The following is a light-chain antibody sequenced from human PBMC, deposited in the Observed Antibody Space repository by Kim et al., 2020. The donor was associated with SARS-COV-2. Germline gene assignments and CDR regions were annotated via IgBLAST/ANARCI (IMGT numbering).Light chain of an antibody. Sequence: VSPGERATLSCRASQSVRSNLAWYQQKPGQAPRLLIYGASTRATDTPARFSGSGSGTEFTLTISSLQSEDFAIYYCQQYNNWPPWTFGQGTKLEI. V-gene: IGKV3-15*01. J-gene: IGKJ1*01. CDR1: QSVRSN. CDR3: QQYNNWPPWT. CDR2: GAS.